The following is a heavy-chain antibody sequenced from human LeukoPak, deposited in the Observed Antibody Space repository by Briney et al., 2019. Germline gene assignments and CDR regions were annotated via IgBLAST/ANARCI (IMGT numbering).Heavy chain of an antibody. Sequence: GGSLSHSCAASGFTLSSYDMHGVGQATGKGLEWVSAIGTADDTYYPGSVKGRFTISRENAKNSLYLQMNSLRAGDTAVYYCAREKVVAGTYYYGMDVWGQGTTVTVSS. J-gene: IGHJ6*02. CDR3: AREKVVAGTYYYGMDV. D-gene: IGHD6-19*01. CDR2: IGTADDT. V-gene: IGHV3-13*01. CDR1: GFTLSSYD.